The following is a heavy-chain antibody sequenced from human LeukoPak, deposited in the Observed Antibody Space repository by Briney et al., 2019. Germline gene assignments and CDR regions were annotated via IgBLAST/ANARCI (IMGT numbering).Heavy chain of an antibody. V-gene: IGHV4-38-2*02. CDR1: GDSFNNGLY. D-gene: IGHD3-10*01. Sequence: PSETLSLTCTVSGDSFNNGLYWGWIRQPQGKGLEWIGSIPDSGNTYYNPSLKSRVTISVDTSKNQFSLKLSSVTAADTAVYYCARRRMVRGVLHYNWFDPWGQGTLVTVSS. CDR3: ARRRMVRGVLHYNWFDP. J-gene: IGHJ5*02. CDR2: IPDSGNT.